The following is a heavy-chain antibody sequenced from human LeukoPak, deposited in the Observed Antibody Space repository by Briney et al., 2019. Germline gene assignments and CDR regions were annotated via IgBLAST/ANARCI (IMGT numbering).Heavy chain of an antibody. J-gene: IGHJ4*02. Sequence: PGGSLRLSCAASGFTFSDYYMNWIRQAPGKGLEWVSYISSSSSYTNYADSVKGRFTISRDNSKNTLYLQMNSLRAEDTAVYYCAKPRTIAVPGRSGFDSWGQGTLVTVSS. V-gene: IGHV3-11*03. D-gene: IGHD6-13*01. CDR3: AKPRTIAVPGRSGFDS. CDR2: ISSSSSYT. CDR1: GFTFSDYY.